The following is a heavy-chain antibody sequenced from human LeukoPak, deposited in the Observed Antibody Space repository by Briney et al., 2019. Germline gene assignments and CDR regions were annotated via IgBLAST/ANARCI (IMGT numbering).Heavy chain of an antibody. V-gene: IGHV3-9*01. CDR1: GFTFDDYA. D-gene: IGHD3-22*01. CDR2: ISWNSGSI. Sequence: GGSLRLSCAASGFTFDDYAMHWVRQAPGKGLEWVSGISWNSGSISYADSVKGRFTISRDNAYNSLYLQMNSLRAEDTALYYCAKDIQPQYYYDSSGCENWGQGTLVTVSS. J-gene: IGHJ4*02. CDR3: AKDIQPQYYYDSSGCEN.